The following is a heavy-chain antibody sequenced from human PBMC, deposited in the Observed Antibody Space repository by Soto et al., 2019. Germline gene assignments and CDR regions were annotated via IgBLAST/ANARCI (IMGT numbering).Heavy chain of an antibody. J-gene: IGHJ3*02. D-gene: IGHD3-10*01. V-gene: IGHV4-61*05. CDR1: GGSISSSSYY. Sequence: SEPLSLTYTVSGGSISSSSYYCGWIRQPPGKGLEWIGYIYYSGSTNYNPSLKSRVTISVDTSKNQFSLKLSSVTAADTAVYYCAKNYGNAFDIWGQGTMVTVSS. CDR3: AKNYGNAFDI. CDR2: IYYSGST.